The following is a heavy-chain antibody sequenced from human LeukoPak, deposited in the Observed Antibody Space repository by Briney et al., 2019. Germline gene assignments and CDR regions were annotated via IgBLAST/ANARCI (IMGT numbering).Heavy chain of an antibody. CDR2: IYSGGST. J-gene: IGHJ4*02. V-gene: IGHV3-66*01. Sequence: GGSLRLSCAASGFTVSSNYMSWVRQAPGKGLEWVSVIYSGGSTYYAESVKGRFTISRDNSKNTLFLQMYGLRAEDTAVYYCARGSSGTYDMGYWGRGPLVTVSS. CDR3: ARGSSGTYDMGY. CDR1: GFTVSSNY. D-gene: IGHD1-26*01.